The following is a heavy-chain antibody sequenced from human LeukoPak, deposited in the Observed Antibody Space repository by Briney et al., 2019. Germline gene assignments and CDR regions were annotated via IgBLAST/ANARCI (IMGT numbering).Heavy chain of an antibody. CDR3: ARGDFCSKSNCYLRPMDV. CDR1: GGSISDYY. Sequence: SETLSLTCTVPGGSISDYYWNWIRQPPGKGLEWIGYIYYSGSTTYNPSLKSRVTMSVDTAKNQFSLKLRSVTAADTAVYFCARGDFCSKSNCYLRPMDVWGKGTTVTVSS. D-gene: IGHD3-3*01. J-gene: IGHJ6*03. CDR2: IYYSGST. V-gene: IGHV4-59*01.